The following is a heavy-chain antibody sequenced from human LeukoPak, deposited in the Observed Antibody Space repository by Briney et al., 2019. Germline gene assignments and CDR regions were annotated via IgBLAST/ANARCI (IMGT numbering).Heavy chain of an antibody. CDR1: GFTFSSYA. D-gene: IGHD6-13*01. J-gene: IGHJ4*02. CDR3: ARAVGYSSSWYSDFYFDY. V-gene: IGHV3-30*01. CDR2: ISYDGSNK. Sequence: GGSLRLSCAASGFTFSSYAMHWVRQAPGKGLEWVAVISYDGSNKYYADSVKGRFTISRDNPKNTLYLQMNSLRAEDTAVYYCARAVGYSSSWYSDFYFDYWGQGTLVTVSS.